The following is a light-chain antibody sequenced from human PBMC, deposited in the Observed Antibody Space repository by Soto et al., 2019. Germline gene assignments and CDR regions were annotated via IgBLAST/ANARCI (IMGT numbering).Light chain of an antibody. J-gene: IGLJ3*02. V-gene: IGLV2-14*01. CDR3: SSYTSSSTRV. CDR2: EVS. CDR1: SSDVGGYNY. Sequence: QSALTQPASVSGSLGQSITISCTGTSSDVGGYNYVSWYQQHPGKAPKLMIYEVSNRPSGVSNRFSGSKSGNTASLTISGLQAKDEADYYCSSYTSSSTRVFGGGTKLTVL.